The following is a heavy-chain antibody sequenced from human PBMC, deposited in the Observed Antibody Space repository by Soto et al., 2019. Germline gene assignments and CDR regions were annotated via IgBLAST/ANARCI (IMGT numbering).Heavy chain of an antibody. J-gene: IGHJ5*02. Sequence: QVQLRESGPGLVKPSQTLSLTCTVSGGAIDNGGFYWSWIRQQPGKGLEWIGHICCSGSSHYNPSLRSRVTISMDTSKNYLSLKLSSATAADTAVDYCASGGAEDNYFHPWGQGTLVTVSS. CDR1: GGAIDNGGFY. CDR2: ICCSGSS. CDR3: ASGGAEDNYFHP. D-gene: IGHD3-3*01. V-gene: IGHV4-31*03.